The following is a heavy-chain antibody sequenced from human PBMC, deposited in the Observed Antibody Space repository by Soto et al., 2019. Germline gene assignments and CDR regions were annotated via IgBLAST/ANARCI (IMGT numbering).Heavy chain of an antibody. CDR3: VHRTTVTSVDY. D-gene: IGHD4-17*01. Sequence: QITLKESGPTLVKPTQALTLTCTFSGFSLSTREVVVGWVRQPPGKAPEWLTFIYGNDDKRYSPSLRSRLTITKDSSKSQVILTMTNMDPVDTATYYCVHRTTVTSVDYRGQGTLVSVSS. CDR2: IYGNDDK. J-gene: IGHJ4*02. V-gene: IGHV2-5*01. CDR1: GFSLSTREVV.